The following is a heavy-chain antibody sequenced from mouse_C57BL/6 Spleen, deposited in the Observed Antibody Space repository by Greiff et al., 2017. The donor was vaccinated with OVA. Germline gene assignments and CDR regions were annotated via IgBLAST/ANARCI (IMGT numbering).Heavy chain of an antibody. CDR1: GYTFTSYW. J-gene: IGHJ3*01. D-gene: IGHD1-1*01. CDR3: ASPAGSSYGAWFAY. Sequence: QVQLQQPGTELVKPGASVKLSCKASGYTFTSYWMHWVKQRPGQGLEWIGNINPSNGGTNYNEKFKSKATLTVDKSSSTAYLQLRSLTSEDSAVYYCASPAGSSYGAWFAYWGQGTLVTVSA. V-gene: IGHV1-53*01. CDR2: INPSNGGT.